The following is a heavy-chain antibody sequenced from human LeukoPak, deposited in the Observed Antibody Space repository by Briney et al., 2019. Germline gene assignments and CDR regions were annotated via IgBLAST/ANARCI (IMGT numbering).Heavy chain of an antibody. CDR2: IRYDGSNK. V-gene: IGHV3-30*02. CDR1: GFTFSSYG. Sequence: GGSLRLSCAASGFTFSSYGMHWVRQAPGKGLEWVAFIRYDGSNKYYADSVKGRFTISRDNAKNSLYLQMNSLRAEDTAVYYCARDSGYSGYDPRIGDYYYYYMDVWGKGTTVTISS. J-gene: IGHJ6*03. D-gene: IGHD5-12*01. CDR3: ARDSGYSGYDPRIGDYYYYYMDV.